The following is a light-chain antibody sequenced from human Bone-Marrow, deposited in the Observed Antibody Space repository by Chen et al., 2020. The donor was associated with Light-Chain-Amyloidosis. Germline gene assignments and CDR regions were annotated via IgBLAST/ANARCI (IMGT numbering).Light chain of an antibody. Sequence: DIVSTQSPGTLSLSPGEGANLSCRASQTISSNYLTWYQQKFGQAPRLLIYGSSSRATGIPDRFTGSGSGTDFTLTINRLEPEDFAMYYCQQYGTSPLTFGGGTKVEIK. V-gene: IGKV3-20*01. CDR1: QTISSNY. J-gene: IGKJ4*01. CDR2: GSS. CDR3: QQYGTSPLT.